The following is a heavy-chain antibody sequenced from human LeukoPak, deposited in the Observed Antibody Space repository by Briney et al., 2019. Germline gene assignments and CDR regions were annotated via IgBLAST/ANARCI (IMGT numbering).Heavy chain of an antibody. D-gene: IGHD2-8*01. CDR3: AGGTTNTKGAFDM. V-gene: IGHV1-46*01. J-gene: IGHJ3*02. CDR2: INPSGSST. Sequence: ASVKVSCKASGYTFTGYYMHWVRQAPGQGLEWMGWINPSGSSTSYAQKFQGRVTMTRDTSTSTVYMELSSLRSEDTAVYYCAGGTTNTKGAFDMWGQGTMVTVSS. CDR1: GYTFTGYY.